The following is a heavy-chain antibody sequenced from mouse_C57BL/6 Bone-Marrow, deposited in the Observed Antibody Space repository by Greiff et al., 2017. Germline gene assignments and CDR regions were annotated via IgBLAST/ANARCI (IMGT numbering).Heavy chain of an antibody. Sequence: QVQLQQPGAELVKPGASVKMSCKASGYTFTSYWITWVKQRPGQGLEWIGDIYPGSGSTNYNEKFKSKATLTVDTSSSTAYMQRSSRTSEDSAVFDCARNICSYFDVWGKGTTVTVSS. V-gene: IGHV1-55*01. CDR1: GYTFTSYW. D-gene: IGHD5-2*01. J-gene: IGHJ1*03. CDR2: IYPGSGST. CDR3: ARNICSYFDV.